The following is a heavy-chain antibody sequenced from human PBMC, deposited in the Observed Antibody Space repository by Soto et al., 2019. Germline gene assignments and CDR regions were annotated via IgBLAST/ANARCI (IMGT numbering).Heavy chain of an antibody. CDR3: ARHVAVPRTRGFDY. CDR2: IYHSGTT. Sequence: QVQLQESGPGLVKPSGTLSLTCAVAGGSISDNWWSWVRQAPGKGLEWIGEIYHSGTTYYNPSLKGRVIILVDTSASQISLTLSSVPAATTDVYYCARHVAVPRTRGFDYWGQGALVAVSS. V-gene: IGHV4-4*02. D-gene: IGHD2-15*01. J-gene: IGHJ4*02. CDR1: GGSISDNW.